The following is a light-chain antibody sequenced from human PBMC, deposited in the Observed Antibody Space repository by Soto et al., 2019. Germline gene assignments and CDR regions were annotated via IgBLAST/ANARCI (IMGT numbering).Light chain of an antibody. V-gene: IGKV3-11*01. CDR1: QSVSSY. Sequence: EIVLKQSSATLSLSPGERATLSCRASQSVSSYLAWYQQKRGQAPRLLIHDASNRPTAIPARFSGSGYGTDFTLTISSLEPEDFAVYYCQQRSNWLLSFGLCTKVDN. CDR2: DAS. CDR3: QQRSNWLLS. J-gene: IGKJ3*01.